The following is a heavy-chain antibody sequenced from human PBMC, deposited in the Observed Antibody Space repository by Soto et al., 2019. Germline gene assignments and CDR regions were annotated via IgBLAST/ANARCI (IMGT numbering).Heavy chain of an antibody. Sequence: GCGPTEGNPTETLTRTGTVSGFSLSTSGMCVSWIRQPPGKALEWLALIDWDDDKYYSTSLKTRLTIPKDTSKNQVVLTMTNMDPVDTATYYCARLAAGDYYYGMDVWGQGTTVTVSS. CDR3: ARLAAGDYYYGMDV. CDR1: GFSLSTSGMC. V-gene: IGHV2-70*01. J-gene: IGHJ6*02. D-gene: IGHD6-13*01. CDR2: IDWDDDK.